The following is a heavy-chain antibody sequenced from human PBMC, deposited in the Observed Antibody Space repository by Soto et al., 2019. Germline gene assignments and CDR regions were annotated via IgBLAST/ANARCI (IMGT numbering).Heavy chain of an antibody. J-gene: IGHJ5*02. CDR1: GGSVSSGSYY. CDR3: ARDKGYYGSGGWFDP. CDR2: IYYSGST. Sequence: PSETLSLTCTVSGGSVSSGSYYWSWIRQPPGKGLEWIGYIYYSGSTNYNPSLKSRVTISVDTSKNQFSLKLSSVTAADTAVYYCARDKGYYGSGGWFDPWGQGTLVTV. D-gene: IGHD3-10*01. V-gene: IGHV4-61*01.